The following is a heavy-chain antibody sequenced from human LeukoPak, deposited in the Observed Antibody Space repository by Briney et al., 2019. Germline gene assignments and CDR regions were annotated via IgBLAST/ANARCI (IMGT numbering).Heavy chain of an antibody. Sequence: GASVKVSCKASGYTFTSYGISWVRQAPGQGLEWMGWISAYNGNTNYAQKLQGRVTMTTDTSTSTAYMELRSMRSDDTAEYYWARAEKFDYGGSMHFDYWGQGTLVTVSS. CDR2: ISAYNGNT. CDR1: GYTFTSYG. CDR3: ARAEKFDYGGSMHFDY. D-gene: IGHD4-23*01. J-gene: IGHJ4*02. V-gene: IGHV1-18*01.